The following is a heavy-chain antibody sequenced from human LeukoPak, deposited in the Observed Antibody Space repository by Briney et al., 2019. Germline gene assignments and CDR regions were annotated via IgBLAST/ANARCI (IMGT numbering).Heavy chain of an antibody. V-gene: IGHV3-7*03. D-gene: IGHD5-18*01. CDR1: GFTFSWFS. CDR2: IKQDGSEK. J-gene: IGHJ4*02. Sequence: SGGSLRLSCVASGFTFSWFSMNWVRQPPGKGLEWVANIKQDGSEKYYVDSVKGRFTISRDNAKNSLYLQMNSLRAEDTAVYYCARDRIQLWFQNHYFDYWGQGTLVTVSS. CDR3: ARDRIQLWFQNHYFDY.